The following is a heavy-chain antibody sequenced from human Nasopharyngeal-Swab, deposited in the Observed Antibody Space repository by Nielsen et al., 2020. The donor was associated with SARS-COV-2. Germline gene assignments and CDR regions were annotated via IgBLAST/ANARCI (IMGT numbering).Heavy chain of an antibody. J-gene: IGHJ4*02. Sequence: WAGQAPGQGLEWMGWINTNTGNPTYAQGFTGRFVFSLDTSVSTAYLQISSLKAEDTAVYYCAREPLPGYGDYGYWGQGTLVTVSS. CDR2: INTNTGNP. D-gene: IGHD4-17*01. V-gene: IGHV7-4-1*02. CDR3: AREPLPGYGDYGY.